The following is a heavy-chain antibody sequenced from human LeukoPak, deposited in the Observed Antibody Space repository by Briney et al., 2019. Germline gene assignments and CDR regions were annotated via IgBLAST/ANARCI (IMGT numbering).Heavy chain of an antibody. J-gene: IGHJ6*02. CDR3: ARVRSSGWTNYYGMDV. CDR2: IYYSGST. Sequence: PLETLSLTCTVSGGSISSYYWSWIRQPPGKGLEWIGYIYYSGSTNYNPSLKSRVTISVDTSKNQFSLKLSSVTAADTAVYYCARVRSSGWTNYYGMDVWGQGTTVTVSS. CDR1: GGSISSYY. V-gene: IGHV4-59*01. D-gene: IGHD6-19*01.